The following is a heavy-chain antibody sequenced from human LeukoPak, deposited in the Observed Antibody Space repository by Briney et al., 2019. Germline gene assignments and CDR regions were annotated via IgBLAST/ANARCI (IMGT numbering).Heavy chain of an antibody. V-gene: IGHV4-30-4*08. J-gene: IGHJ4*02. Sequence: SETLSLTCTVSGGSISSGDYYWSWIRQPPGKGLEWIGYIYYSGSTYYNPSLKSRVTISVDTSKNQFSPKLSFVTAADTAVYYCAGSVQDYYDSSGYFMYYFDYWGQGTLVTVSS. D-gene: IGHD3-22*01. CDR2: IYYSGST. CDR3: AGSVQDYYDSSGYFMYYFDY. CDR1: GGSISSGDYY.